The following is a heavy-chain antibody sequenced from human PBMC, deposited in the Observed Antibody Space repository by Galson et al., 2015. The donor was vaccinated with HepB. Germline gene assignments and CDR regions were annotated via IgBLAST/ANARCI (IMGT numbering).Heavy chain of an antibody. CDR1: GFTFSSSV. CDR3: AARPGGAASFDY. CDR2: IVVGSDNT. V-gene: IGHV1-58*01. J-gene: IGHJ4*02. Sequence: SVKVSCKASGFTFSSSVVQWVRQARGQRLEWIGWIVVGSDNTKYAQKFQERVTITRDMSTSTAYMEPSSLRSDDTAVYYCAARPGGAASFDYWGQGTLVTVSS. D-gene: IGHD3-10*01.